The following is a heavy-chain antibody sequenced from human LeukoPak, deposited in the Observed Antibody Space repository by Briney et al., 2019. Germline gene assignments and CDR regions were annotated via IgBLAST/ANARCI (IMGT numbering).Heavy chain of an antibody. J-gene: IGHJ4*02. CDR1: GCTFSSYA. V-gene: IGHV1-69*13. D-gene: IGHD5-18*01. CDR3: AREGATSTAMVSFDY. CDR2: IIPIFGTA. Sequence: ASVKVSCKTSGCTFSSYAISWVRQAPGKGLEWMGGIIPIFGTAKYAQKFQGRVTITADESTSTGYMELSSLRYEDTAVYYCAREGATSTAMVSFDYWGQGTLVTVSS.